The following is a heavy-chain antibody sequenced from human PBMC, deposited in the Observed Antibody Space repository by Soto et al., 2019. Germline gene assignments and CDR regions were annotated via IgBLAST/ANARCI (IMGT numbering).Heavy chain of an antibody. D-gene: IGHD5-12*01. Sequence: GGSLRLSCAASGFTFSSYGMHWVRQAPGKGLEWVALISYDGSNKYYADSVKGRFTISRDNSKNTLYLQMNSLRAEDTAVYYCAKDLRWLQYFDYWGQGTLVTVSS. CDR1: GFTFSSYG. J-gene: IGHJ4*02. V-gene: IGHV3-30*18. CDR2: ISYDGSNK. CDR3: AKDLRWLQYFDY.